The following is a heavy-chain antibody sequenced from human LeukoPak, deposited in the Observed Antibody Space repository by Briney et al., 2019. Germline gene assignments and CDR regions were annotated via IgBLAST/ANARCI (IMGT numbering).Heavy chain of an antibody. V-gene: IGHV3-23*01. Sequence: AVGSLRLSCAASGFSFSNYVMTWVRQAPGKGLEWVSAIIGTGAGTYYADSVKGRFTISRDNSKNTLYLQMNSLRAEDTAVYYCAKGSPAILYYCMDVWGKGTTVTVSS. CDR1: GFSFSNYV. CDR3: AKGSPAILYYCMDV. CDR2: IIGTGAGT. J-gene: IGHJ6*03. D-gene: IGHD2-21*01.